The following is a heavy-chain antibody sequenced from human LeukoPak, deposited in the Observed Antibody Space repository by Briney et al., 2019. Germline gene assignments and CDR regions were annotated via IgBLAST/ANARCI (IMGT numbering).Heavy chain of an antibody. Sequence: PGGSLRLSCAASGFAFANYAMHWVRQAPGKGLEWIAIIFKDGNRKYYADSLKGRFAISRDNSKNSLYLQMDSLRTEDTALYYCAKDGPVVSYWGQGTLVTVSS. J-gene: IGHJ4*02. CDR2: IFKDGNRK. CDR3: AKDGPVVSY. V-gene: IGHV3-43*02. D-gene: IGHD2-8*02. CDR1: GFAFANYA.